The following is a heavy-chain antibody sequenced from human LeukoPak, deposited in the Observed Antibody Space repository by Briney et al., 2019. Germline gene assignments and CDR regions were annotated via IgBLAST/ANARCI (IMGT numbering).Heavy chain of an antibody. J-gene: IGHJ4*02. Sequence: GGSLRLSCAASGFTFSSYWMGRVRQAPGKGLEWVANIKQDGSDKYYVDSVRARFTISRDNAKNSLYLQMNSLRAEDTAVYYCARDQGGSSGWSESVDYWGQGTLVTVSS. V-gene: IGHV3-7*03. D-gene: IGHD6-19*01. CDR2: IKQDGSDK. CDR1: GFTFSSYW. CDR3: ARDQGGSSGWSESVDY.